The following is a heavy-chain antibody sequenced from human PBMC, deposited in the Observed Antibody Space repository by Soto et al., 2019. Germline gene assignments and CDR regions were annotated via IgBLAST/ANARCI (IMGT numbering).Heavy chain of an antibody. CDR2: INENSGSL. D-gene: IGHD1-1*01. V-gene: IGHV3-9*01. J-gene: IGHJ4*02. Sequence: EVQLVESGGNLVQPGGSLRLSCATSGFTFNDYAMHWVRQAPGKGLEWVSSINENSGSLDYADSVKGRFTISRDNAKNSLYLQMISLRTEDTALYYCAKDSHWSLDYWGQGTLVTVSS. CDR3: AKDSHWSLDY. CDR1: GFTFNDYA.